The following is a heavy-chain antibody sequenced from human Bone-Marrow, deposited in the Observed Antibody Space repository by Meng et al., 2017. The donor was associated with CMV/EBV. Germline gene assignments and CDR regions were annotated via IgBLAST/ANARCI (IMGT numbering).Heavy chain of an antibody. D-gene: IGHD2-2*01. CDR2: IGSTTHGGTT. V-gene: IGHV3-49*04. Sequence: GGSLRLSCSASGFIFGDYALSWVRQAPGKGLQWVGFIGSTTHGGTTEYAASLKGRFTISRDDSKNIAYLQMNSLKTEDTAVYFCTTTPDIVVVPAGTFWGQGALVTVSS. J-gene: IGHJ4*02. CDR3: TTTPDIVVVPAGTF. CDR1: GFIFGDYA.